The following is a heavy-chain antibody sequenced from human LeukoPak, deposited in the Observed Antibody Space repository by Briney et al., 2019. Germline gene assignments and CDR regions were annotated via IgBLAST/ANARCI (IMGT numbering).Heavy chain of an antibody. CDR1: GFTFSSYG. CDR3: ARDYLDWYFDL. CDR2: IWYDGSNK. Sequence: GRSLRLSCAASGFTFSSYGMHWVRQAPGKGLEWVAVIWYDGSNKYYADSVKGRFTISRDNSKNTLYLQMNSLRAEDTAVYYCARDYLDWYFDLWGRGTRVTVSS. V-gene: IGHV3-33*01. J-gene: IGHJ2*01.